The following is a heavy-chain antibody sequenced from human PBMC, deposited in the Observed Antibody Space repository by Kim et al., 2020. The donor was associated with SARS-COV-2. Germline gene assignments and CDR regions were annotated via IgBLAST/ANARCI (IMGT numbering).Heavy chain of an antibody. Sequence: SETLSLTCTVSGGSISSSSYYWGWIRQPPGKGLEWIGSIYYSGSTYYNPSLKSRVTISVDTSKNQFSLKLSSVTATDTAVYYCATLVLAEEWDGMDVWGQGTTVTVSS. V-gene: IGHV4-39*01. CDR3: ATLVLAEEWDGMDV. J-gene: IGHJ6*02. CDR2: IYYSGST. CDR1: GGSISSSSYY. D-gene: IGHD2-8*02.